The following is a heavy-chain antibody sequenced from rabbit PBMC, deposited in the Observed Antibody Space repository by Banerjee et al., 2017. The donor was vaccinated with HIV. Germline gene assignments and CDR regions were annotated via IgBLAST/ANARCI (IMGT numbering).Heavy chain of an antibody. CDR2: IDPVFGRT. D-gene: IGHD8-1*01. CDR3: ARGSRYYAFNL. CDR1: GFDFTIYG. J-gene: IGHJ4*01. Sequence: QEQLVESGGGLVKPGGSLKLSCKASGFDFTIYGVSWVRQAPGKGLEWIGYIDPVFGRTHYASWVNGRFTISKTSSTTVTLQLNSLTAADTATYFCARGSRYYAFNLWGQGTLVTVS. V-gene: IGHV1S39*01.